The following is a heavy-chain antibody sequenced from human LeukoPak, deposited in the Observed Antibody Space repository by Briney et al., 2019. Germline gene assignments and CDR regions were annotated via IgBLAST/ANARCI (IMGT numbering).Heavy chain of an antibody. CDR2: IRSDGSNK. Sequence: GGSLRLSCAASGFTFSANVLHWVRQAPGKGLEWMAFIRSDGSNKYYADSVKGRFTISRDNSKNTLYLQMNSLRAEDTAVYYCARILDSAWGELGYWGQGTLVTVSS. J-gene: IGHJ4*02. CDR3: ARILDSAWGELGY. V-gene: IGHV3-30*02. CDR1: GFTFSANV. D-gene: IGHD6-19*01.